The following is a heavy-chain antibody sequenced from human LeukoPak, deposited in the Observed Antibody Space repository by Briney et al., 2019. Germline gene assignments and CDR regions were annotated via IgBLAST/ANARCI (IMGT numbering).Heavy chain of an antibody. CDR2: IRYDGSNK. J-gene: IGHJ6*03. CDR3: AKRLAIAAAGGSARDYYMDV. D-gene: IGHD6-13*01. Sequence: PGGSLRLSCAASGFTFSSYGMHWVRQAPGKGLEWVAFIRYDGSNKYYADSVKGRFTTSRDNSKNTLYLQMNSLRAEDTAVYYCAKRLAIAAAGGSARDYYMDVWGKGTTVTVSS. V-gene: IGHV3-30*02. CDR1: GFTFSSYG.